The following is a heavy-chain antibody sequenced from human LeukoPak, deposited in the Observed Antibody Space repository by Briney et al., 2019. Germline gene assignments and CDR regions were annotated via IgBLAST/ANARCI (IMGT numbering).Heavy chain of an antibody. Sequence: ASVKVSCKASGGTFSSYAISWVRQAPGQGLEWMGGIIPIFGTANYAQKFQGRVTNTADESTSTAYMELSSLRSEDTAVYYCARAPPWLSQTYYFDYWGQGALVTVSS. D-gene: IGHD3-22*01. CDR3: ARAPPWLSQTYYFDY. CDR2: IIPIFGTA. CDR1: GGTFSSYA. J-gene: IGHJ4*02. V-gene: IGHV1-69*13.